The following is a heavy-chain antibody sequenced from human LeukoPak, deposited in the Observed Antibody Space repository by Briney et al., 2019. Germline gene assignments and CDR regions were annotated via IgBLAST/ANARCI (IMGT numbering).Heavy chain of an antibody. CDR2: IRSKAYGGTT. V-gene: IGHV3-49*04. J-gene: IGHJ3*02. Sequence: GGSLRLSCTASGFTFGDYAMSWVRQAPGKGLEWVGFIRSKAYGGTTEYAASVKGRFTISRDDSKSIAYLQMNSLKTEDTAVYYCTRRLNIVRWRAFDIWGQGTMVTVSS. D-gene: IGHD2/OR15-2a*01. CDR1: GFTFGDYA. CDR3: TRRLNIVRWRAFDI.